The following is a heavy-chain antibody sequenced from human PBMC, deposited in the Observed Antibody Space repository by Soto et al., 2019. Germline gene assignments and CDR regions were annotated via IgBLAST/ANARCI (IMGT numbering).Heavy chain of an antibody. Sequence: SETLSLTCAVSGGSISSGGYSWSWIRQPPGKGLEWIGYIYHSGSTYYNPSLKSRVTISVDRSKNQFSLKLSSVTAADTAVYYCARGAVADLSWFDPWGQGTLVTVPS. CDR2: IYHSGST. V-gene: IGHV4-30-2*01. D-gene: IGHD6-19*01. CDR3: ARGAVADLSWFDP. J-gene: IGHJ5*02. CDR1: GGSISSGGYS.